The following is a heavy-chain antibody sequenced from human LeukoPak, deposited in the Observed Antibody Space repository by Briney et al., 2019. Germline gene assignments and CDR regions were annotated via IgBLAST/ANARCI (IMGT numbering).Heavy chain of an antibody. J-gene: IGHJ4*02. D-gene: IGHD3-3*01. CDR3: AAPGASGFVGNFWSGPLDY. CDR2: INPSAGST. Sequence: ASVKVSCRESGYIFSSHYMHWVRQAPGQGLEWMGIINPSAGSTSYPQKFQGRVTMTRDTSTSTVYMELSSLKSEDTAVYYCAAPGASGFVGNFWSGPLDYWGQGTLVSVSS. CDR1: GYIFSSHY. V-gene: IGHV1-46*01.